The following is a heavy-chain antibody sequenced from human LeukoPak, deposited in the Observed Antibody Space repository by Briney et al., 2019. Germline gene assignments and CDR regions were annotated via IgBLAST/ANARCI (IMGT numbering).Heavy chain of an antibody. CDR1: GYTFTSNG. CDR3: ARDVVGATCGFDY. J-gene: IGHJ4*02. Sequence: ASVKVSCKTSGYTFTSNGISWVRQAPGQGLEWMGWIGADSANTKYAQKLQGRVIMTADTSTTTVYMELRSLRSDDTAVYYCARDVVGATCGFDYWGQGTLVTVSS. CDR2: IGADSANT. D-gene: IGHD1-26*01. V-gene: IGHV1-18*01.